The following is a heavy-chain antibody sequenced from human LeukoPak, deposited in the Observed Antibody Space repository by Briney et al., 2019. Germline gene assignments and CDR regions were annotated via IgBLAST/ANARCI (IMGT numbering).Heavy chain of an antibody. Sequence: SETLSLTCAVSGDSFSSHYWTWIRQLPGWGLEWIGYISYIGTTNYNPSLKSRVTISIDTSKNQFSLKLSSVTTADTAVYYCARDLVTVTKGFDIWGLGTMVSVSS. V-gene: IGHV4-59*11. CDR1: GDSFSSHY. CDR2: ISYIGTT. CDR3: ARDLVTVTKGFDI. J-gene: IGHJ3*02. D-gene: IGHD4-17*01.